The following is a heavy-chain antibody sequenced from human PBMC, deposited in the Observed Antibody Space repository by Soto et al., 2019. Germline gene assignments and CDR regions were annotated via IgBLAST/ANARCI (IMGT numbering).Heavy chain of an antibody. V-gene: IGHV1-8*01. D-gene: IGHD5-18*01. J-gene: IGHJ4*02. CDR3: ARNTYGLGEFDY. CDR2: MTPNSGNT. Sequence: QVQLVQSGAEVKKPGASVKVSCKASGYTFTNYDINWVRQATGQGLEWMGWMTPNSGNTGYAQKLQGRVTMTRDTSKSTAYMELSSLRSEDTAVYYCARNTYGLGEFDYWGQGTLVTVSS. CDR1: GYTFTNYD.